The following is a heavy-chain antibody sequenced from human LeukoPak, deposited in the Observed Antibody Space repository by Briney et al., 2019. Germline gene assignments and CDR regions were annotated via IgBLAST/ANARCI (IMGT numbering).Heavy chain of an antibody. V-gene: IGHV4-59*01. Sequence: PSETLSLTCTVSGGSISSYYWSWIRQPPGKGLEWIGYIYYSGSTNYNPSLKSRVTISVDTSKNQFSLKLSSVTAADTAVYYCARVFLLGSSWPLGYFDLWGRGTLVTVSS. CDR2: IYYSGST. D-gene: IGHD6-13*01. CDR3: ARVFLLGSSWPLGYFDL. J-gene: IGHJ2*01. CDR1: GGSISSYY.